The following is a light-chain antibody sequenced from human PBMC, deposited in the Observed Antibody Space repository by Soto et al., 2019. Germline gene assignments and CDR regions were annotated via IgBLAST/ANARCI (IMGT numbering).Light chain of an antibody. J-gene: IGKJ5*01. V-gene: IGKV1-39*01. CDR1: QSISSY. CDR2: AAS. CDR3: QQSYGTPIT. Sequence: IQITRSASSLAGSVGDRVTITCRASQSISSYLNWYQQKPGKAPKLLIYAASSLQSGVPSRFSGSGSGTDFTLTISSLQPEDFATYYCQQSYGTPITCGQGTRLEIK.